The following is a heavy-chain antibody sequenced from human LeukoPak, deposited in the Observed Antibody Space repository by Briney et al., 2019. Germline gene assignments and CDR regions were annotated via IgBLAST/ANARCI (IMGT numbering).Heavy chain of an antibody. V-gene: IGHV4-30-2*01. CDR2: IYHSGST. D-gene: IGHD4-17*01. CDR3: ARTVTTSSVEQVPNWFDP. CDR1: GGSISSGGYS. J-gene: IGHJ5*02. Sequence: PSETLSLTCAVSGGSISSGGYSWSWIRQPPGKGLEWIGYIYHSGSTYYNPSLKSRVTISVDRSKNQFSLKLSSVTAADTAVYYCARTVTTSSVEQVPNWFDPWGQGTLVTVSS.